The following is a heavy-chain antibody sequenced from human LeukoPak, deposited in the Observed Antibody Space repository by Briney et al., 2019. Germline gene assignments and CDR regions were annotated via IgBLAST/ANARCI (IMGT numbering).Heavy chain of an antibody. CDR1: GFTFDDDG. D-gene: IGHD2-2*02. V-gene: IGHV3-20*04. Sequence: GGSLRLSCAASGFTFDDDGMSWVRQAPGKGLEWVSRINWNGGSTGYADSVKGRFTISRDNAKNSLYLQMNSLRAEDTALYYCARDVGYCSSTSCYNNWFDPWGQGTLVTVSS. CDR3: ARDVGYCSSTSCYNNWFDP. CDR2: INWNGGST. J-gene: IGHJ5*02.